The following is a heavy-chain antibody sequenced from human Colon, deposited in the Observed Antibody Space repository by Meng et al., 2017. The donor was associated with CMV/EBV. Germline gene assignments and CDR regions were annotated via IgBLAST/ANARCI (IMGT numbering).Heavy chain of an antibody. CDR2: YDPENGET. CDR3: APITIFGVVDGDD. Sequence: ASEKVSCKVFGSGLSEVSIHWVRQAPGEGLEWMGGYDPENGETVYAQKSQGRVTMTEATSTNTAYMELSSLRFEDTAMYYCAPITIFGVVDGDDWGQGTLVTVSS. J-gene: IGHJ4*01. D-gene: IGHD3-3*01. CDR1: GSGLSEVS. V-gene: IGHV1-24*01.